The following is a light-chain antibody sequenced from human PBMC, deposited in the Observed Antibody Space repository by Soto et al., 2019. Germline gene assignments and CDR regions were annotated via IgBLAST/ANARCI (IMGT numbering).Light chain of an antibody. CDR3: SSYTSSIL. J-gene: IGLJ2*01. CDR1: SSDVGGYNY. Sequence: QSALTQPASVSGSPGQSITISCTGTSSDVGGYNYVSWSQQHPGKAPKLMIYDVSNRPSGVSNRFSGSKSGNTASLTISGLQAEDEADYYCSSYTSSILFGGGTKLTVL. CDR2: DVS. V-gene: IGLV2-14*01.